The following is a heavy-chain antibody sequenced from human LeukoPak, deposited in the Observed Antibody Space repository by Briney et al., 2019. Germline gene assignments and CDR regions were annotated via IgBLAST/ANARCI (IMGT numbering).Heavy chain of an antibody. V-gene: IGHV4-39*01. CDR3: ARQSWSGYSYYYYMDV. CDR1: GGSISSSSYY. J-gene: IGHJ6*03. D-gene: IGHD3/OR15-3a*01. Sequence: SETLSLTCTVSGGSISSSSYYWGWIRQPPGKGLEWIASIYYSGSTYYNPSLKSRVTISLDTSKNQFSLKLSSVTAAVTAVYYCARQSWSGYSYYYYMDVWGKGTTVTVSS. CDR2: IYYSGST.